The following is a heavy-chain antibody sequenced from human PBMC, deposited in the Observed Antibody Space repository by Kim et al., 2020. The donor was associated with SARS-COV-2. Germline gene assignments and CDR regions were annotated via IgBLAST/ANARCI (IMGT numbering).Heavy chain of an antibody. D-gene: IGHD3-10*01. Sequence: GGSLRLSCGASGFTFNNYAMHWVRKATGKGLEWVAVILYDGRIKYYADSVKGHFTVYRDWCNNTLYLHMRSLRPGGTALYYCAKSSAIVWFGKGLSSFD. V-gene: IGHV3-30*18. CDR3: AKSSAIVWFGKGLSSFD. CDR2: ILYDGRIK. J-gene: IGHJ3*01. CDR1: GFTFNNYA.